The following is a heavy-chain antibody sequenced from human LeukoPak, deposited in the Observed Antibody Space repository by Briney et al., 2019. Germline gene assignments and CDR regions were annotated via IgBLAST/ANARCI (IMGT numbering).Heavy chain of an antibody. CDR1: GFIFSNYA. CDR3: AKGSAAGRPYYFDY. Sequence: GGSLRFSCAASGFIFSNYAMSWVRQAPGKGLEWVSAIDSTGAYTWYADSVKGRFTISKDSSKTILYLQMNSLRAEDAAVYFCAKGSAAGRPYYFDYWGQGTLVTVSS. CDR2: IDSTGAYT. D-gene: IGHD6-25*01. J-gene: IGHJ4*02. V-gene: IGHV3-23*01.